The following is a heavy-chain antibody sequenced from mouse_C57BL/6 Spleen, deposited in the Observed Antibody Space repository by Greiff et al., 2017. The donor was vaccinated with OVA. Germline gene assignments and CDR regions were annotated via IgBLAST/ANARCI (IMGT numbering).Heavy chain of an antibody. J-gene: IGHJ3*01. Sequence: QVQLQQPGAELVMPGASVKLSCKASGYTFTSYWMHWVKQRPGQGLEWIGEIDPSDSYTNYNQKFKGKSTLTVDKSSSTAYMQLSSLTSEDSEVYYCARDYYGSSYPFAYWGQGTLVSVSA. V-gene: IGHV1-69*01. D-gene: IGHD1-1*01. CDR2: IDPSDSYT. CDR1: GYTFTSYW. CDR3: ARDYYGSSYPFAY.